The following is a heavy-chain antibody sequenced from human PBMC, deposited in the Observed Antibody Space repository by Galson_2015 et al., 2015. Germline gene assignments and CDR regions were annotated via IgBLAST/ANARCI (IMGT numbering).Heavy chain of an antibody. CDR2: IIPIFGTA. V-gene: IGHV1-69*13. CDR1: GGTFSSYA. Sequence: SVKVSCKASGGTFSSYAISWVRQAPGQGLEWMGGIIPIFGTANYAQKFQGRVTITADESTSTAYMELSSLRSEDTAVYYCARWWGKYCSSTSCYGGVYGDYYFDYWGQGTLVTVSS. CDR3: ARWWGKYCSSTSCYGGVYGDYYFDY. J-gene: IGHJ4*02. D-gene: IGHD2-2*01.